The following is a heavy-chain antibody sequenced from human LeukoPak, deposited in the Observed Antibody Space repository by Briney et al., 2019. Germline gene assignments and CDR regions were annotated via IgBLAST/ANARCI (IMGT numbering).Heavy chain of an antibody. D-gene: IGHD1-26*01. CDR2: IYYSGST. CDR3: ANLVGADYFDY. V-gene: IGHV4-59*01. J-gene: IGHJ4*02. CDR1: GGSISSYY. Sequence: PSETLSLTXTVSGGSISSYYWSWIRQPPGKGLEWIGYIYYSGSTNYNPSLKSRVTISVDTSKDQFSLKLSSVTAADTAEYYCANLVGADYFDYWGQGTLVTVSS.